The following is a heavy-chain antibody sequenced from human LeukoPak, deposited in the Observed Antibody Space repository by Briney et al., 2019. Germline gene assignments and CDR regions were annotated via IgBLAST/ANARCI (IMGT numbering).Heavy chain of an antibody. CDR3: ARRGYGESGKDYYYGMDV. V-gene: IGHV4-39*07. CDR2: IYHSGST. D-gene: IGHD4-17*01. CDR1: GGSISSSSYY. J-gene: IGHJ6*02. Sequence: SETLSLTCPVAGGSISSSSYYWGWIRPPPGKGLEGIGEIYHSGSTNYNPSLKSRVTISVDKSKNQFSLKLSSVTAADTAVYYCARRGYGESGKDYYYGMDVWGQGTTVTVSS.